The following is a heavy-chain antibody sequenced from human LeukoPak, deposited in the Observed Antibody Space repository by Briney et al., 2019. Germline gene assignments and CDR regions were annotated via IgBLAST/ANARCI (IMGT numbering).Heavy chain of an antibody. CDR1: GYSFTSYW. Sequence: PGESLRISCRGSGYSFTSYWIGWVRQMPGKGLEWMGIIYPGDSDTRYSPSFQGQVTISADKSISTAYLQWSSLKASDTAMYYCARGGYYDILTGHDAFGIWGQGTMVTVSS. CDR2: IYPGDSDT. V-gene: IGHV5-51*01. J-gene: IGHJ3*02. CDR3: ARGGYYDILTGHDAFGI. D-gene: IGHD3-9*01.